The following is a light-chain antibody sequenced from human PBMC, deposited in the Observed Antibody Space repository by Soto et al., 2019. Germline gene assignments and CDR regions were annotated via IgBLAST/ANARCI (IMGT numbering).Light chain of an antibody. CDR2: GAS. CDR1: QSVRNN. CDR3: QQYNDWSPWT. Sequence: EIVMTQSPATLSVSPGERATLSCRASQSVRNNLAWYQQKPGQAPRLLIHGASTRATGIPARFSGSGSGAEFILTISSLQSEDFAVYYCQQYNDWSPWTFGQGTKVEIK. J-gene: IGKJ1*01. V-gene: IGKV3D-15*01.